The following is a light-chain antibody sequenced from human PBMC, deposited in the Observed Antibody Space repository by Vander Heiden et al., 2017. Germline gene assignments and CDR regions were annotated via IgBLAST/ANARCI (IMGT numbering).Light chain of an antibody. J-gene: IGLJ2*01. V-gene: IGLV3-21*02. Sequence: SYVLTQPPSVSVAPGQTARSTCGGNNIGSKSVYWYQQKPGQAPVLVVYDDSDRPSGIPERFSGSNSGNTATLTISRVEAGDEADYYCQVWDSSSDHRRVFGGGTKLTVL. CDR2: DDS. CDR1: NIGSKS. CDR3: QVWDSSSDHRRV.